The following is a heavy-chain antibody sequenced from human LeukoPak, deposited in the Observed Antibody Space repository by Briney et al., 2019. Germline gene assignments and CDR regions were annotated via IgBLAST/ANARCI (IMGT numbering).Heavy chain of an antibody. CDR2: INAGNGNT. CDR3: ARDLAVAGGAFDI. D-gene: IGHD6-19*01. CDR1: GYTFTSYA. Sequence: ASVKVSCKASGYTFTSYAMHWVRQAPGQRLKWMGWINAGNGNTKYSQKFQGRVTITRDTSASAAYMELSSLRSEDTAVYYCARDLAVAGGAFDIWGQGTMVTVSS. J-gene: IGHJ3*02. V-gene: IGHV1-3*01.